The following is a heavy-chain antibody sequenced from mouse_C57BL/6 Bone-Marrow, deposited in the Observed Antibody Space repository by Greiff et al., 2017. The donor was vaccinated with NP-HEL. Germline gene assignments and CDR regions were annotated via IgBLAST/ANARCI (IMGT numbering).Heavy chain of an antibody. CDR2: IYPGSGST. D-gene: IGHD1-1*01. V-gene: IGHV1-55*01. Sequence: VKLQESGAELVKPGASVKMSCKASGYTFTSYWITWVKQRPGQGLEWIGDIYPGSGSTNYNEKFKSKATLTVDTSSSTAYMQLSSLTSEDSAVYYCARSGSSSYYAMDYWGQGTSVTVSS. CDR3: ARSGSSSYYAMDY. J-gene: IGHJ4*01. CDR1: GYTFTSYW.